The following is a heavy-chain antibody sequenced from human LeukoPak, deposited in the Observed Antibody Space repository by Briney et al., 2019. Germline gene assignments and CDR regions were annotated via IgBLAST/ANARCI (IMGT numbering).Heavy chain of an antibody. Sequence: PSETLSLTCTVSGGSISSYYWSWLRQPPGKGLEWIGYIYYSGSTNYNPSLKSRVTISVDTSKNQFSLKLSSVTAADTAVYYCARHGFSGSYGANWFDPWGQGTLVTVSS. V-gene: IGHV4-59*08. CDR1: GGSISSYY. D-gene: IGHD1-26*01. CDR2: IYYSGST. J-gene: IGHJ5*02. CDR3: ARHGFSGSYGANWFDP.